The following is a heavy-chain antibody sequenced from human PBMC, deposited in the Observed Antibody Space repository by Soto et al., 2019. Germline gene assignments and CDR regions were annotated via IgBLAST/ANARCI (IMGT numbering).Heavy chain of an antibody. CDR3: ARAFSDLRFLEWLSNPRFDP. Sequence: QVQLQQWGAGLLKPSETLSLTCAVYGGSFSGYYWSWIRQPPGKGLEWIGEINHSGSTNYNPSLKSRVTISVDTSKNQFSLKLSSVTAADTAVYYCARAFSDLRFLEWLSNPRFDPWGQGTLVTVSS. CDR1: GGSFSGYY. J-gene: IGHJ5*02. D-gene: IGHD3-3*01. CDR2: INHSGST. V-gene: IGHV4-34*01.